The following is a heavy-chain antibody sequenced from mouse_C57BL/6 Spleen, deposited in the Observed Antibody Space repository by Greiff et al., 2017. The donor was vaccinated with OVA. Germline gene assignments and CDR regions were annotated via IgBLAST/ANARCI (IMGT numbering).Heavy chain of an antibody. J-gene: IGHJ2*01. V-gene: IGHV5-6*01. CDR1: GFTFSSYG. CDR2: ISSGGSYT. D-gene: IGHD2-3*01. Sequence: EVMLVESGGDLVKPGGSLKLSCAASGFTFSSYGMSWVRQTPDKRLEWVATISSGGSYTYYPDSVKGRFTISRDNAKNTLYLQMSSLKSEDTAMYYCARHDDGYSFHWGQGTTLTVSS. CDR3: ARHDDGYSFH.